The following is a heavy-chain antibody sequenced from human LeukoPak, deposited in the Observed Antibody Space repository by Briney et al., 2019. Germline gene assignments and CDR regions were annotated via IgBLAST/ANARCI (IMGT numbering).Heavy chain of an antibody. D-gene: IGHD5-24*01. CDR2: IIPIFGTA. J-gene: IGHJ4*02. V-gene: IGHV1-69*13. CDR1: GYTFTSYG. CDR3: AREGDGYNKVLDY. Sequence: GASVKVSCKASGYTFTSYGISWVRQAPGQGLEWMGGIIPIFGTANYAQKFQGRVTITADESTSTAYMELSSLRSEDTAVYYCAREGDGYNKVLDYWGQGTLVTVSS.